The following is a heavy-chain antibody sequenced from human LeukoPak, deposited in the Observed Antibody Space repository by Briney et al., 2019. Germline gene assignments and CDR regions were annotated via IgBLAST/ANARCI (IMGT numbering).Heavy chain of an antibody. Sequence: ASVKVSCKASVYTFTSYGISWVRHTPGQGLGWMGWISAYNGNTNYAQKLQGRVTMTTDTSTSTAYMELRSLRSDDTAVYYCARERAESSSGWPYDYWGQGTLVTVSS. CDR1: VYTFTSYG. D-gene: IGHD6-19*01. CDR3: ARERAESSSGWPYDY. CDR2: ISAYNGNT. V-gene: IGHV1-18*01. J-gene: IGHJ4*02.